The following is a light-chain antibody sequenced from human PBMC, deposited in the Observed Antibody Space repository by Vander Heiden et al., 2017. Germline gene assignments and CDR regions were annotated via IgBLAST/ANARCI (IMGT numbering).Light chain of an antibody. CDR2: DAS. CDR3: QQRSNWPPT. Sequence: EIVLTQSPATLSLSPGERATLPCRASQSVSSYLAWYQQKPGQAPRLLIYDASNRATGIPARFGGSGSGTDFTLTISSLEPEDFAVYYCQQRSNWPPTFGGGTKVEIK. J-gene: IGKJ4*01. V-gene: IGKV3-11*01. CDR1: QSVSSY.